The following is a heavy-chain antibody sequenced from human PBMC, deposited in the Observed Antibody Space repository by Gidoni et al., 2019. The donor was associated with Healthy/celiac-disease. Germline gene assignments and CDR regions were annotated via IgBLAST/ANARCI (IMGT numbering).Heavy chain of an antibody. J-gene: IGHJ1*01. D-gene: IGHD6-13*01. CDR1: GDSVSSNSAS. V-gene: IGHV6-1*01. CDR3: ARDLGIAAAGTVGFQH. Sequence: QVQLQQSGPGLVKPSQTLPLTCAISGDSVSSNSASWNWIRQSPSRGLEWLGRTYYRSKWYNDYAVSVKSRITINPDTSKNQFSLQLNSVTPEDTAVYYCARDLGIAAAGTVGFQHWGQGTLVTVSS. CDR2: TYYRSKWYN.